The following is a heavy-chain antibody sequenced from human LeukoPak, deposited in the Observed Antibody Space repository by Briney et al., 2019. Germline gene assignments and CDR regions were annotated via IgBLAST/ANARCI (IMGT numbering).Heavy chain of an antibody. Sequence: GASVKVSCKASGGTFSSYAISWVRQAPGQGLEWMGGIIPIFGTANYAQKFQGRVTITADESTSTAYMELSSLRSEDTAVYYCARGHETLEPFDYWGQGTLVTVSS. CDR1: GGTFSSYA. V-gene: IGHV1-69*13. J-gene: IGHJ4*02. D-gene: IGHD3-16*01. CDR2: IIPIFGTA. CDR3: ARGHETLEPFDY.